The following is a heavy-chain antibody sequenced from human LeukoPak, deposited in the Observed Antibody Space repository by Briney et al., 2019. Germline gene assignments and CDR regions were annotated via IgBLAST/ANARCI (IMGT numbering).Heavy chain of an antibody. V-gene: IGHV4-59*01. J-gene: IGHJ3*02. CDR3: ARVRKMTTVTVADAFDI. CDR1: GGSISSYY. D-gene: IGHD4-11*01. CDR2: IYYSGST. Sequence: SETLPLTCTVSGGSISSYYWSWIRQPPGKGLEWIGYIYYSGSTNYNPSLKSRVTISVDTSKNQFSLKLSSVTAADTAVYYCARVRKMTTVTVADAFDIWGQGTMVTVSS.